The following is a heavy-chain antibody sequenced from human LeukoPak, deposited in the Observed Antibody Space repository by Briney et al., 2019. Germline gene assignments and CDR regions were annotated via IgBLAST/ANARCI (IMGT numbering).Heavy chain of an antibody. Sequence: GGSLRLSCAASGFTVSSNYMSWVRQAPRKGLEWVSVIYSGGSTYYADSVKGRFTISRDNSKNTLYLQMNSLRAEDTAVYYCARLTSSACFDYWGQGTLVTVSS. CDR3: ARLTSSACFDY. D-gene: IGHD2-2*01. J-gene: IGHJ4*02. V-gene: IGHV3-66*01. CDR2: IYSGGST. CDR1: GFTVSSNY.